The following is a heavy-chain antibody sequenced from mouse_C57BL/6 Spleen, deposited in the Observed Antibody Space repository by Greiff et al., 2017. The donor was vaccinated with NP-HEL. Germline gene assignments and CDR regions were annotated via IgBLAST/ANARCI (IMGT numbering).Heavy chain of an antibody. V-gene: IGHV1-72*01. CDR2: IDPNSGCT. Sequence: QVQLQQPGAELLKPGASVKLSCKASGYTFTSYWMHWVKQRPGRGLEWIGRIDPNSGCTKSNEKFKVKSTLTVDKPSSTAYMQLSSLTSEDSAVYYCARWSYYSNRQPTMDYWGQGTSVTVSS. J-gene: IGHJ4*01. CDR1: GYTFTSYW. CDR3: ARWSYYSNRQPTMDY. D-gene: IGHD2-5*01.